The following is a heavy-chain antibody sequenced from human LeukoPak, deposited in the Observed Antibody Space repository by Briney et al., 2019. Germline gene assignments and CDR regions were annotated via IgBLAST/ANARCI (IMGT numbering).Heavy chain of an antibody. CDR2: ISYDGSNI. CDR1: VVTFRRYA. J-gene: IGHJ5*02. CDR3: ATDGAGFDT. Sequence: GGSLRLSCADSVVTFRRYAMHWGREAPGKGLGWVAVISYDGSNIYYADSVKRRFTISRDNAKKSLYLEMNNLRAEDTAVYYCATDGAGFDTWGQGVLVTVSS. V-gene: IGHV3-30*07.